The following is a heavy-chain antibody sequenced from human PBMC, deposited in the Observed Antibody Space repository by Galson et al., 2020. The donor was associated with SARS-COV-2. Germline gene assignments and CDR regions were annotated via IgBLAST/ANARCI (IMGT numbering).Heavy chain of an antibody. CDR3: AKGRDCSGGTCYGTSGDF. Sequence: GGSLRLSCAASGFTFSSYAMSWVRQAPGKGLEWVSAISGSAVKTFYADSVKGRFTISRDNSKNTLYLQMNSLRDEDTAIYYCAKGRDCSGGTCYGTSGDFWRQGTLVTVSS. D-gene: IGHD2-15*01. J-gene: IGHJ4*02. CDR2: ISGSAVKT. CDR1: GFTFSSYA. V-gene: IGHV3-23*01.